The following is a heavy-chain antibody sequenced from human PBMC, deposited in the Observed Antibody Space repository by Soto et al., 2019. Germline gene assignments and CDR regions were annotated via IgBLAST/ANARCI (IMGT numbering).Heavy chain of an antibody. J-gene: IGHJ6*02. CDR1: GFTFSSYE. CDR3: ARDQDIVVVPAAKRTFVYYYGMDV. Sequence: PGGSLRLSCAASGFTFSSYEMNWVRQAPGKGLEWVSYISSSGSTIYYADSVKGRFTISRDNAKNSLYLQMNSLRAEDTAVYYCARDQDIVVVPAAKRTFVYYYGMDVWGQGTKVTVSS. CDR2: ISSSGSTI. V-gene: IGHV3-48*03. D-gene: IGHD2-2*01.